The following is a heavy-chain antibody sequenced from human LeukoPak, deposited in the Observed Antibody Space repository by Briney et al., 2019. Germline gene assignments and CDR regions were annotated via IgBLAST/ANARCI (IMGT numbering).Heavy chain of an antibody. J-gene: IGHJ4*02. CDR1: GYSFSSYW. Sequence: GESLKISCKGSGYSFSSYWIGWVRQMPGKGLEWMGIIYPGDSDTRYSPSFQGQVTISADKSISTAYLQWSSLKASDTAMYYCAMTTQYQLLSFDYWGQGTLVTVSS. D-gene: IGHD2-2*01. V-gene: IGHV5-51*01. CDR2: IYPGDSDT. CDR3: AMTTQYQLLSFDY.